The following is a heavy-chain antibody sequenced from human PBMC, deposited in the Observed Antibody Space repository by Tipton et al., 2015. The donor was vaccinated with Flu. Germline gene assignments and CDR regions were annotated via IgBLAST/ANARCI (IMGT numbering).Heavy chain of an antibody. V-gene: IGHV4-39*07. CDR3: ARDLWNDRRAYYYYGVDV. CDR2: IYYSGTT. CDR1: GDSISTTIYY. J-gene: IGHJ6*02. D-gene: IGHD1-1*01. Sequence: TLSLTCTVSGDSISTTIYYWGWVRQPPGKGLEWIGSIYYSGTTYYNPSLKSRVTISVDSSKNEFSLTLASLTAADTAVYYWARDLWNDRRAYYYYGVDVWGQGTTVTVSS.